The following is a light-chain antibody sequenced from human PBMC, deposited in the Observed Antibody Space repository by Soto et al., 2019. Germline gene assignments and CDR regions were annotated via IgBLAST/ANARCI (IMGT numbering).Light chain of an antibody. V-gene: IGKV1-39*01. CDR2: ITS. J-gene: IGKJ2*01. CDR3: QQSFSLPYT. CDR1: ESIDTY. Sequence: DIQMTQSPSSLSASVGDRVTITCRASESIDTYLNWHQQKPGQAPNLLIYITSNLQTGVPSRFSGSGSGTDFTLTISSLQPEDFATYFCQQSFSLPYTFGQGTKLEI.